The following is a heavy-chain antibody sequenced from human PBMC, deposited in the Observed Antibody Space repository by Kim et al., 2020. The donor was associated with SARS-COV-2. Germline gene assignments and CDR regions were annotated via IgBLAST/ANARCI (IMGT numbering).Heavy chain of an antibody. CDR1: GFTFSSYD. D-gene: IGHD7-27*01. Sequence: GGSLRLSCVASGFTFSSYDMHWVRQATGKGLEWVSAIGTAGDTYYPGSVKGRFTISRENAKNSLYLQMNSLRAGDTAVYYCARGSGDWAFDIWGQGTMVTVSS. V-gene: IGHV3-13*01. CDR2: IGTAGDT. J-gene: IGHJ3*02. CDR3: ARGSGDWAFDI.